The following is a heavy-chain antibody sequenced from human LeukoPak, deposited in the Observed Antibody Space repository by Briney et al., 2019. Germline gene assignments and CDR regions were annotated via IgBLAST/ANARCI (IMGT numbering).Heavy chain of an antibody. Sequence: SSETLSLTCTVSGGSISSYYWSWIRQPPGKGLEWIGYIYYSGSTNYNPSLKSRVTISVDTSKNQFSLKLSSVTAADTAVYYCARDPGYCSGGSCYSVPLFDYWGQGTLVTVSS. D-gene: IGHD2-15*01. J-gene: IGHJ4*02. V-gene: IGHV4-59*01. CDR1: GGSISSYY. CDR3: ARDPGYCSGGSCYSVPLFDY. CDR2: IYYSGST.